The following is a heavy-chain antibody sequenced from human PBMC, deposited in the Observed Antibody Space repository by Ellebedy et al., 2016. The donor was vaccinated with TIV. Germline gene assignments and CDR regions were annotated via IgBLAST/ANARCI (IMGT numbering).Heavy chain of an antibody. D-gene: IGHD3-10*01. Sequence: GESLKISXAASGFTFSSYSMNWFRQAPGKGLEWVGFIRSKAYGGTTEYAASVKGRFTISRDDSKSIAYLQMNSLKTEDTAVYYCTTNLLWPGPFDAFDIWGQGTMVTVSS. CDR2: IRSKAYGGTT. J-gene: IGHJ3*02. CDR3: TTNLLWPGPFDAFDI. V-gene: IGHV3-49*03. CDR1: GFTFSSYS.